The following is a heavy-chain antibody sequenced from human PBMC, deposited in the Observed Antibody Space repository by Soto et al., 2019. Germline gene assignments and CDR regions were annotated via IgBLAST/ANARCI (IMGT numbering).Heavy chain of an antibody. CDR1: GGSISSGGYY. V-gene: IGHV4-31*03. CDR3: ARSQMSSGYYY. CDR2: IYYSGST. Sequence: TSETLSLTCTVSGGSISSGGYYWSWIRQHPGKGLEWIGYIYYSGSTYYNPSLKSRVTISVDTSKNQFSLKLSSVTAADTAVYYCARSQMSSGYYYWGQGTLVTVSS. D-gene: IGHD3-22*01. J-gene: IGHJ4*02.